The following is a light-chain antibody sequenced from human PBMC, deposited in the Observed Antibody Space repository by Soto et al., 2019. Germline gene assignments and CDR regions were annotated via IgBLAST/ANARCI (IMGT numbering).Light chain of an antibody. CDR3: SSYTSSSTLYV. V-gene: IGLV2-14*01. J-gene: IGLJ1*01. Sequence: QSALTQPGSVSGSPGQSITISCTGTSSDVGGYNYVSWYQQHPGKAPKLMIYDVSNRPSGVSNRFSGSKSGNTASLTISGLQAEDEAVYYCSSYTSSSTLYVFGTGTKLTVL. CDR1: SSDVGGYNY. CDR2: DVS.